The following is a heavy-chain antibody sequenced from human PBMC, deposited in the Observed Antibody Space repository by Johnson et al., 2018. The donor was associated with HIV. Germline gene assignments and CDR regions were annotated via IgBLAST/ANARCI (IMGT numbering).Heavy chain of an antibody. CDR1: GFTFSSYA. V-gene: IGHV3-30*04. CDR2: ISYDGSNK. Sequence: QVQLVESGGGVVQPGRSLRFSCAASGFTFSSYAMHWVRQAPGKGLEWVAVISYDGSNKYYADSVKGRFTISRDNAKNSLYLQMNSLRAEDTALYYCARRSSYDAFDIWGQGTMVTVSS. CDR3: ARRSSYDAFDI. J-gene: IGHJ3*02.